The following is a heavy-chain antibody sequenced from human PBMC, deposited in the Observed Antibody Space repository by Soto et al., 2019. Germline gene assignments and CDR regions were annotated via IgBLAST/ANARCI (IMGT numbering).Heavy chain of an antibody. CDR2: IFPKFGTT. J-gene: IGHJ6*02. D-gene: IGHD3-16*02. Sequence: QVQLVQSGAEVKKPGSSVKVSCKASGDTDTNYGISWVRQAPGQGLEWMGGIFPKFGTTYSAQKLQDRLTITADESTSTVYMQLSSLRLADTAVYYCEAEMTFGKLSVVWGQGTTVTVSS. CDR1: GDTDTNYG. CDR3: EAEMTFGKLSVV. V-gene: IGHV1-69*01.